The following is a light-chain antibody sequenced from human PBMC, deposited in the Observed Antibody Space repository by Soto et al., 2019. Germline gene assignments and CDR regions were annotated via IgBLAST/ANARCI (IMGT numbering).Light chain of an antibody. CDR3: SSYTTSSTLV. V-gene: IGLV2-14*03. J-gene: IGLJ3*02. Sequence: QSALTQPASVSGSPGQSITISCTGTSSDIGGYNFVSWYQQHPGKAPKLMIYDVTNRPPGLSDRFSGSKSGNTASLTISGLHAEDEADYYCSSYTTSSTLVFGGRTKLTVL. CDR1: SSDIGGYNF. CDR2: DVT.